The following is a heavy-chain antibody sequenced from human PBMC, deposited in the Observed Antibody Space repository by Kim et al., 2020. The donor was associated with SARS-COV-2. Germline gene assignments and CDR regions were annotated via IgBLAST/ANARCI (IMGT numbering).Heavy chain of an antibody. CDR2: IYHSGST. V-gene: IGHV4-4*02. CDR1: GGSISSSNW. J-gene: IGHJ5*02. D-gene: IGHD3-10*01. Sequence: SETLSLTCAVSGGSISSSNWWSWVRQPPGKGLEWIGEIYHSGSTNYNPSLKSRVTISVDKSKNQFSLKLSSVTTADTAVYYCARRAVTMVQGVIRGRGRWFDPWGQGTLVTVSS. CDR3: ARRAVTMVQGVIRGRGRWFDP.